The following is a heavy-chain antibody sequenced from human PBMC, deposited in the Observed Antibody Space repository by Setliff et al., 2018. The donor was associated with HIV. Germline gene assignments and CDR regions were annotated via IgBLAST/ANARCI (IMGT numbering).Heavy chain of an antibody. CDR3: AKDLWGNWNPLDY. J-gene: IGHJ4*02. V-gene: IGHV3-30*02. CDR2: IRYDGSDK. Sequence: PGGSLRLSCAASGFIFSSYGMHWVRQAPGKGLEWVAFIRYDGSDKYYTDSVKGRFTISRDNSKKTLYLQMDSLGVEDTALYYCAKDLWGNWNPLDYWGQGTLVTVSS. CDR1: GFIFSSYG. D-gene: IGHD1-1*01.